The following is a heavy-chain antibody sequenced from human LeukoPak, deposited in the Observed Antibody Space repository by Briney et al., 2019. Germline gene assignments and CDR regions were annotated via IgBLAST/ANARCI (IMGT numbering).Heavy chain of an antibody. D-gene: IGHD3-22*01. Sequence: GGSLRLSCAASGFTFSSYAMSWVRQAPGKGLEWVSAISGSGGSTYYADSVKGRFTISRDNSKNTLYLQMNSLRAEDTAVYYCAKVVLPVGRYYYDSSADYWGQGTLVTVSS. CDR2: ISGSGGST. CDR3: AKVVLPVGRYYYDSSADY. CDR1: GFTFSSYA. J-gene: IGHJ4*02. V-gene: IGHV3-23*01.